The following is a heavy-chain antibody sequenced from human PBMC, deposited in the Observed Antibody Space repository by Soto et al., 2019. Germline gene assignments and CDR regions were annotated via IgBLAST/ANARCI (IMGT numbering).Heavy chain of an antibody. D-gene: IGHD3-10*01. J-gene: IGHJ4*02. CDR2: MTPISGDT. Sequence: QVQLVQSGAEVKKPGASVKVSCKASGYTFTNYDINWVRQATGQGLEWVGWMTPISGDTGYEQNFQGRVTMTRDTHRTTAYLELSSLTSEDTAVYYCARNLYNTGSLDHRGKGTLVTVAS. CDR1: GYTFTNYD. CDR3: ARNLYNTGSLDH. V-gene: IGHV1-8*02.